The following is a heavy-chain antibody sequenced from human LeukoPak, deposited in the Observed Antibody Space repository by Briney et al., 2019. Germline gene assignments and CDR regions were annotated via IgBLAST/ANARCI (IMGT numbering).Heavy chain of an antibody. J-gene: IGHJ5*02. V-gene: IGHV4-31*03. CDR2: IYYSGST. Sequence: SQTLSLTCTVSGGSISSGGYYWSWLRQHPGTGLEWLGYIYYSGSTYYNPSLKSRITISVDTSKNQFSLKLSSVTAADTAVYYCATYTTGTTANWFDPWGQGTLVTVSS. CDR1: GGSISSGGYY. D-gene: IGHD1-1*01. CDR3: ATYTTGTTANWFDP.